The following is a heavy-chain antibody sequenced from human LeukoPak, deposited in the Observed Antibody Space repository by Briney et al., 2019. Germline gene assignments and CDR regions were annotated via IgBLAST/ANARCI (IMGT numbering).Heavy chain of an antibody. J-gene: IGHJ4*02. CDR3: ARDKHDYGDYSDY. CDR2: ISSSSSYI. V-gene: IGHV3-21*01. D-gene: IGHD4-17*01. Sequence: GGSLRLSCAASGFTFSSYSMNWVRQAPGKGLEWVSSISSSSSYIYYADSVKGRFTISRDNAKNSLYLQMNSLRAEDTAVYYCARDKHDYGDYSDYWGQGTLVTVSS. CDR1: GFTFSSYS.